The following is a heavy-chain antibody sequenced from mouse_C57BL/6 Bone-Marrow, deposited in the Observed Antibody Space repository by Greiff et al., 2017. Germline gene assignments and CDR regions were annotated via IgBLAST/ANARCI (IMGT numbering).Heavy chain of an antibody. V-gene: IGHV1-64*01. Sequence: QVQLKQPGAELVKPGASVKLSCKASGYTFTSYWMHWVKQRPGQGLEWIGMIHPNSGSTNYNEKFKSKATLTVDKSSSTAYMQLSSLTSEDSAVYYCARYYGNYYFDYWGQGTTLTVSS. CDR3: ARYYGNYYFDY. CDR2: IHPNSGST. D-gene: IGHD2-1*01. J-gene: IGHJ2*01. CDR1: GYTFTSYW.